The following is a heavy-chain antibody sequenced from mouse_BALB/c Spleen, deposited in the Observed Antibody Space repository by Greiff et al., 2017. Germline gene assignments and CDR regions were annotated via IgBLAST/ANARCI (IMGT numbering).Heavy chain of an antibody. D-gene: IGHD4-1*01. Sequence: EVKLVESGPGLVKPSQSLSLTCSVTGYSITSGYYWNWIRQFPGNKLEWMGYISYDGSNNYNPSLKNRISITRDTSKNQFFLKLNSVTTEDTATYYCALTGTSFAYWGQGTLVTVSA. J-gene: IGHJ3*01. CDR2: ISYDGSN. CDR3: ALTGTSFAY. V-gene: IGHV3-6*02. CDR1: GYSITSGYY.